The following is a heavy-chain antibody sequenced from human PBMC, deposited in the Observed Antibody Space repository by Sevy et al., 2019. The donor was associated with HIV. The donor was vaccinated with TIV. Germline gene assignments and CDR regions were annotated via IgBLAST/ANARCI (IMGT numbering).Heavy chain of an antibody. CDR1: GFSFGDYA. J-gene: IGHJ6*02. D-gene: IGHD6-6*01. Sequence: GGSLRLSCAASGFSFGDYAMHWVRQAPGKGLEWVSGISWNSVTLDEADSVKGRFTISRDNAKNSLFLQMNRLRSEDTALYYCAKDNRPATMSNSSYYYYYGMDVWGQGTTVTVSS. CDR3: AKDNRPATMSNSSYYYYYGMDV. V-gene: IGHV3-9*01. CDR2: ISWNSVTL.